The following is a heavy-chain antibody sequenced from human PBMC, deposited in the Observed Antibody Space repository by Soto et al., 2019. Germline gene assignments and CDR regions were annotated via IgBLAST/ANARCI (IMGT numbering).Heavy chain of an antibody. CDR1: GFTVSSNY. V-gene: IGHV3-53*02. CDR2: IYSGGNT. Sequence: EVQLVETGGGLIQPGGSLRLSCTASGFTVSSNYMTWVRQAPGKGLEWVSVIYSGGNTYYADSVKGRFTSSRDKSKNTLYLQMSSLRAEDTAVYYCAGATGRYWGHGTLVTVSS. CDR3: AGATGRY. D-gene: IGHD1-1*01. J-gene: IGHJ4*01.